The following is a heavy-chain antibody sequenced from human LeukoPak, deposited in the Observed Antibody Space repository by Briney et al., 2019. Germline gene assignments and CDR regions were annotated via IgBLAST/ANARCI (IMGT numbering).Heavy chain of an antibody. CDR2: IYHSGST. CDR3: ARDRVWWQNYYYYYMDV. Sequence: SETLSLTCTVSGYSISSGYYWGWIRPPPGKGLEWIGSIYHSGSTYYNPSLKSRVTISVDTSKNQSSLKLSSVTAADTAVYYCARDRVWWQNYYYYYMDVWGKGTTVTVSS. J-gene: IGHJ6*03. CDR1: GYSISSGYY. V-gene: IGHV4-38-2*02. D-gene: IGHD4/OR15-4a*01.